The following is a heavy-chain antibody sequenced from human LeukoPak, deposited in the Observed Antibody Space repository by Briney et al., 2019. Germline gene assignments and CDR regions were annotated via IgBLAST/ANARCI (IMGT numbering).Heavy chain of an antibody. CDR2: INPSGGSP. J-gene: IGHJ4*02. Sequence: ASVKVSCKASGYTFTGFYMHWVRQAPGQGLEWMGIINPSGGSPSYAQKFQGRVTMTRDMSTSTVYMELSSLRSEDTAVYYCARAGGDTVMSYWGQGTLVTVSS. CDR1: GYTFTGFY. D-gene: IGHD3-16*01. V-gene: IGHV1-46*01. CDR3: ARAGGDTVMSY.